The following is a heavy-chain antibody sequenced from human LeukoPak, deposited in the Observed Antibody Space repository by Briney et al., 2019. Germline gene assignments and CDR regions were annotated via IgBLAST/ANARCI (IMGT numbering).Heavy chain of an antibody. D-gene: IGHD2-15*01. V-gene: IGHV1-18*01. CDR1: GYTFTSYG. J-gene: IGHJ6*02. Sequence: GASVKVSCKASGYTFTSYGISWVRQAPGQGLEWMGWLSAYNGNTNYAQKLQGRVTMTTDTSTSTAYMELRSLRSDDTAVYYCARDIRHCSGGSCGPNYYYYGMDVWGQGTTVTVSS. CDR3: ARDIRHCSGGSCGPNYYYYGMDV. CDR2: LSAYNGNT.